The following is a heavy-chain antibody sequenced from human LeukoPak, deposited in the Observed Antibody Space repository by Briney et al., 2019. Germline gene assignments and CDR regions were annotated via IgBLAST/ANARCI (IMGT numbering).Heavy chain of an antibody. CDR3: ARDLDWLLSDY. D-gene: IGHD3-9*01. J-gene: IGHJ4*02. Sequence: PGGSLRLSCAASGFTFSAYWMHWVRQAPGKGLVWVSRVKYDGSTTTYADSVKGRFTISRDNAKNILYLQMNSLRVEDTAVCYCARDLDWLLSDYWGQGTLVTVSS. CDR2: VKYDGSTT. V-gene: IGHV3-74*01. CDR1: GFTFSAYW.